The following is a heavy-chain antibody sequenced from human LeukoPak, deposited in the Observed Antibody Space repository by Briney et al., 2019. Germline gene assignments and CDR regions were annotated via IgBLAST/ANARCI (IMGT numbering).Heavy chain of an antibody. D-gene: IGHD3-3*01. J-gene: IGHJ4*02. CDR3: ARARLADF. V-gene: IGHV3-30*01. Sequence: PGRSLRLSCAASGFTFSSYAIHWVRQAPGKGLEWVAVISYDGSNKYYADSVKGRFTISRDNSKNTLYLQMNSLRAEDTAVYYCARARLADFWGQGTLVTVSS. CDR2: ISYDGSNK. CDR1: GFTFSSYA.